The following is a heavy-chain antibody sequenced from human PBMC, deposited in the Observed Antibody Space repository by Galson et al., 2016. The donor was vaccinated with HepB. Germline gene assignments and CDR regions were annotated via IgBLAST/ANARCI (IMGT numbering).Heavy chain of an antibody. J-gene: IGHJ4*02. CDR2: IRSETDGGTT. Sequence: SLRLSCAASGFIFSNAWMSWVRQAPGKGLEWVGHIRSETDGGTTDYAAPVKGRFTISRDNSKDTLYLQMNSPKTEDTATYFCTRESGAFVPFEFWGQGAPVVVSS. CDR3: TRESGAFVPFEF. CDR1: GFIFSNAW. V-gene: IGHV3-15*01. D-gene: IGHD3-16*02.